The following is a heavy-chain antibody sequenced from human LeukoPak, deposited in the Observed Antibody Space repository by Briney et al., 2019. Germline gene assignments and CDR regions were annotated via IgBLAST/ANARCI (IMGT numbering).Heavy chain of an antibody. J-gene: IGHJ4*02. CDR3: ARSLLGGTDY. Sequence: GGSLRLSCAASGFPFSSYWMHWVRRSPGKGLVWVSRINSDGSITSYADSVKGRLTMSRDNAKNTLYLHLSSLRAEDTAVYYCARSLLGGTDYWGQGTLVTVSS. CDR2: INSDGSIT. CDR1: GFPFSSYW. V-gene: IGHV3-74*01. D-gene: IGHD3-16*01.